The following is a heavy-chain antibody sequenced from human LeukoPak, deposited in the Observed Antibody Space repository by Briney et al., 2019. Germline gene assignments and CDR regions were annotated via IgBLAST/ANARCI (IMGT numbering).Heavy chain of an antibody. J-gene: IGHJ4*02. CDR2: ISYDGSEK. V-gene: IGHV3-30*03. CDR3: AREGSSGYYPY. D-gene: IGHD3-22*01. Sequence: PGGSLRLSCAASGFTFSSYGMHWVHQAPGKGLEWVAVISYDGSEKHYADPVKGRFTISRDNSKNTLYLQMNSLRAEDTAVYYCAREGSSGYYPYWGQGILVTVSS. CDR1: GFTFSSYG.